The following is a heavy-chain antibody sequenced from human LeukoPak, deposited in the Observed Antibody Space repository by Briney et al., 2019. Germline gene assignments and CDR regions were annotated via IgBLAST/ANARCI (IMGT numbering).Heavy chain of an antibody. CDR2: IIPIFGTA. Sequence: SVKVSCKASVGTFSSYAISWVRQAPGQGLEWMGRIIPIFGTANYAQKFQGRVTITADKSTSTAYMELSSLRSEDTAVYYCASRTPSGIAVAGSIDYWGQGTLVTVSP. J-gene: IGHJ4*02. CDR3: ASRTPSGIAVAGSIDY. D-gene: IGHD6-19*01. V-gene: IGHV1-69*06. CDR1: VGTFSSYA.